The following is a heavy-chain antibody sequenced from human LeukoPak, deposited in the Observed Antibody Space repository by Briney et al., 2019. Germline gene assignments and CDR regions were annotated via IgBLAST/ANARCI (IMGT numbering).Heavy chain of an antibody. CDR2: IWYDGSNK. D-gene: IGHD5-18*01. Sequence: PGGSLRLSCAASGFTFSSYGMHWVRQAPGKGLEWVAVIWYDGSNKYYADSVKGRFTISRDNPRNTLYLQMNSLRTEDTAVYYCARDPRYSYGYLDYWGQGALVIVS. CDR3: ARDPRYSYGYLDY. J-gene: IGHJ4*02. CDR1: GFTFSSYG. V-gene: IGHV3-33*01.